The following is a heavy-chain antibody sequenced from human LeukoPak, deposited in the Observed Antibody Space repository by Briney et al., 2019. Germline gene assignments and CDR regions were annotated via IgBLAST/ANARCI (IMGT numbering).Heavy chain of an antibody. D-gene: IGHD2-21*01. J-gene: IGHJ3*02. Sequence: ASVKVSCKASGGTFSSYAISWVRQAPGQGLEWMGGIIPIFGTANYAQKFQGRVTITTDESTSTAYMELSSLGSEDTAVYYCATTRVISIDAFDIWGQGTMVAVSS. V-gene: IGHV1-69*05. CDR1: GGTFSSYA. CDR3: ATTRVISIDAFDI. CDR2: IIPIFGTA.